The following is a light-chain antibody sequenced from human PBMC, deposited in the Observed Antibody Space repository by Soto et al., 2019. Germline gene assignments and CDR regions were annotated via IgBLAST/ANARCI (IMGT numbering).Light chain of an antibody. V-gene: IGKV3-20*01. CDR1: QSISSTY. CDR2: GAF. Sequence: EIVLTQSPGTLSVSPGERATLSCRTSQSISSTYLAWYQKKPGQAPRLLLYGAFNRATGIPDRFSGSGSGTDFTLTISRLEPEDFAFYYCQQYGSSSFAFGPGTKVEIK. J-gene: IGKJ3*01. CDR3: QQYGSSSFA.